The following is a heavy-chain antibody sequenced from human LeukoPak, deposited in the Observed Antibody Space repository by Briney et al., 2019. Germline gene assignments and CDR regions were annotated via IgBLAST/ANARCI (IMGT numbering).Heavy chain of an antibody. Sequence: ASVKVSCKASGYTLTSYGISWVRQAPGQGLEWIGWISAYNGNTNYAQKLQGRVTMTTDTSTSTAYMELRSLRSDDTAVYYCARAAENIVVVPAATDYYYYGMDVWGKGTTVTVSS. J-gene: IGHJ6*04. CDR1: GYTLTSYG. CDR2: ISAYNGNT. V-gene: IGHV1-18*04. D-gene: IGHD2-2*01. CDR3: ARAAENIVVVPAATDYYYYGMDV.